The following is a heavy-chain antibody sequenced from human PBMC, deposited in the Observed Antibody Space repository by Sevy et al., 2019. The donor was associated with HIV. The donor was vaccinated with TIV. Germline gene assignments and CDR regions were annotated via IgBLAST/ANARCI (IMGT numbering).Heavy chain of an antibody. D-gene: IGHD6-6*01. Sequence: GGSRRLSCAASGFTFSTYTMSWVRQAPGKGLEWVSAISGSGDDTYYAGSVKGRFTISRDNSKNTLYLQMNSLRAEDTAVYYCAKPPYSSSSFDYWGQGTLVTVSS. CDR3: AKPPYSSSSFDY. CDR2: ISGSGDDT. CDR1: GFTFSTYT. J-gene: IGHJ4*02. V-gene: IGHV3-23*01.